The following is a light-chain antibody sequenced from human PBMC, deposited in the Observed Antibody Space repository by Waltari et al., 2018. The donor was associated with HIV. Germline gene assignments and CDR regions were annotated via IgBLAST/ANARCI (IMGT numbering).Light chain of an antibody. CDR2: GAS. CDR3: HQYNKWPRGT. J-gene: IGKJ4*01. CDR1: QSVGSY. Sequence: VMTQSPATLSVSPGGRATLSCRANQSVGSYLAWYQQKPGQAPRLLIYGASTRATGIPTRFSGSGSGTEFTLTISRLQSEDFAVYYCHQYNKWPRGTFGGGTKVEV. V-gene: IGKV3-15*01.